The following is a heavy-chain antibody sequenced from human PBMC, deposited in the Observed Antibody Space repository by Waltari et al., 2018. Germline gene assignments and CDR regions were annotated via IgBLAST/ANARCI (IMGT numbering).Heavy chain of an antibody. V-gene: IGHV3-72*01. CDR1: GFTLSDQY. Sequence: EVQLVESGGGLVQPGGSLRLSCAVSGFTLSDQYMDWVRQAPGKGMEWVSRSRNKANSYTTEYAASVKGRFTIARDESKNSLYLQMSSLKTEDTAVYFCARAQSGSYRDFDYWGQGALVTVSS. CDR3: ARAQSGSYRDFDY. J-gene: IGHJ4*02. D-gene: IGHD1-26*01. CDR2: SRNKANSYTT.